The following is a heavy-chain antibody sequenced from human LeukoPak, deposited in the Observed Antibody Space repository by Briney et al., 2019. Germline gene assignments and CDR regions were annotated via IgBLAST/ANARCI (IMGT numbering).Heavy chain of an antibody. J-gene: IGHJ4*02. Sequence: GGSLRLSCAASGFTFSDHYMDWVRQAPGKGLEWVGRIKSKTDGGTTDYAAPVKGRFTISRDDSKNTLYLQMNSLKTEDTAVYYCTTRSGFWSGSDYWGRGTLVTVSS. V-gene: IGHV3-15*01. CDR3: TTRSGFWSGSDY. CDR1: GFTFSDHY. CDR2: IKSKTDGGTT. D-gene: IGHD3-3*01.